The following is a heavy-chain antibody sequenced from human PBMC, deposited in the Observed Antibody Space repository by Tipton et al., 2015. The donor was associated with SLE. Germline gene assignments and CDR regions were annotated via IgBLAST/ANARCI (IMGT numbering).Heavy chain of an antibody. V-gene: IGHV4-34*01. CDR2: INHSGST. Sequence: TLSLTCAVYGGSFSDYYWTWIRQPPGKGLEWIGEINHSGSTKYNPSLKSRAAISVDTSKNQFSLKLTSVTAADTAVYYCARKIEAVVKHYFDYWGQGPLVAVSS. J-gene: IGHJ4*02. CDR1: GGSFSDYY. CDR3: ARKIEAVVKHYFDY.